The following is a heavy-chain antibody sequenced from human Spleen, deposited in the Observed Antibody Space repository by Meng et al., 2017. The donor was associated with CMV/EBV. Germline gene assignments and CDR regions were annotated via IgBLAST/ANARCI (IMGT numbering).Heavy chain of an antibody. Sequence: TSGVGVGWIRQPPEKAVEWLALIYWNDDKRYSPSLKSRLTITKNTSKNQVVLTMTNMDPVDTATYYCAHRQVDYDFWSGYYYYGMDVWGQGTTVTAP. CDR1: TSGVG. D-gene: IGHD3-3*01. CDR3: AHRQVDYDFWSGYYYYGMDV. CDR2: IYWNDDK. J-gene: IGHJ6*02. V-gene: IGHV2-5*01.